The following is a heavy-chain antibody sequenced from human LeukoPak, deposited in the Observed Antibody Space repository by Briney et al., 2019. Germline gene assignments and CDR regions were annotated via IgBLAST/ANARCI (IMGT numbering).Heavy chain of an antibody. D-gene: IGHD6-13*01. V-gene: IGHV3-33*01. CDR3: ARGGTWYGGFDC. J-gene: IGHJ4*02. Sequence: PGRSLRLSCVASGFPLSSYGMHWVRQAPGKGLEWVAAIWYDGSNKYYADSVKGRFTISRDNSKNTLYLQMNSLRPEDTAVYYCARGGTWYGGFDCWGQGTLVTVSS. CDR1: GFPLSSYG. CDR2: IWYDGSNK.